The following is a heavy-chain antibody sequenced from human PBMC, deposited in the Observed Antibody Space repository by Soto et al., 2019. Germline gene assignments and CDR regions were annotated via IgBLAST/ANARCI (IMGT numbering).Heavy chain of an antibody. J-gene: IGHJ4*02. CDR2: IDYSGNI. Sequence: SETLSLTCNASGGSITSSGSAWGWIRQSPGKGLEWIGTIDYSGNIYYIPSLKSRITISVDTSKNQISLKLSSVTATDTAVYYCARHIHNQGFEYYFDSWGQGTLVTVSS. V-gene: IGHV4-39*01. CDR3: ARHIHNQGFEYYFDS. D-gene: IGHD1-1*01. CDR1: GGSITSSGSA.